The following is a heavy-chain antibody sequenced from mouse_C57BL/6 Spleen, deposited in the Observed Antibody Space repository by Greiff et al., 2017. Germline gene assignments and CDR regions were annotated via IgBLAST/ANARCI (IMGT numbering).Heavy chain of an antibody. CDR1: GFTFTSDW. D-gene: IGHD2-1*01. CDR3: AREGNGNYRWCFDV. V-gene: IGHV1-53*01. J-gene: IGHJ1*03. CDR2: INPGNGGI. Sequence: VQLQQSGTELVKPGASVKLSCKASGFTFTSDWMHWVKQRPGQGLEWIGYINPGNGGINYNEKFKSKATMTVDQSSSTAYMPLSSLTSEDPAVYNCAREGNGNYRWCFDVWGTGTTVTVSS.